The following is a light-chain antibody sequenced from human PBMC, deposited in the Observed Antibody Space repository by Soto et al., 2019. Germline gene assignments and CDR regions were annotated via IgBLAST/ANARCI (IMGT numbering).Light chain of an antibody. Sequence: QSVLTHPVSLPGSPGQSITISCTRTSRDVGAYDYVSWFQQHPSKAPKLMISAVNPPPSGVPNRLSGSKSGNTDQLTISGLQVQDEAEYFCFSSTTTSTHVFGTGPKVTVL. CDR2: AVN. J-gene: IGLJ1*01. V-gene: IGLV2-14*03. CDR3: FSSTTTSTHV. CDR1: SRDVGAYDY.